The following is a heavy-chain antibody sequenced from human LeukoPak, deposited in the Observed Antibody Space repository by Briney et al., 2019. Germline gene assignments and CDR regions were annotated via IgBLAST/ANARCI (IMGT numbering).Heavy chain of an antibody. J-gene: IGHJ6*02. D-gene: IGHD2-2*01. CDR1: GYSFTSYW. CDR3: ARPLSIAYYYYGMDV. CDR2: IYPGVSYT. Sequence: GESLNISCQGSGYSFTSYWIGWVRQMPGKGLEWMGIIYPGVSYTRYSPSFQGQATISADKSISTAYLQWSSLKASDTAMYYCARPLSIAYYYYGMDVWGQGTTVTVSS. V-gene: IGHV5-51*01.